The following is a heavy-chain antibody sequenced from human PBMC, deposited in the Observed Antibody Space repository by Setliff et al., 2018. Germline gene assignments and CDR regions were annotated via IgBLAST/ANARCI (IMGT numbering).Heavy chain of an antibody. V-gene: IGHV1-3*01. CDR1: GYTFTSYA. Sequence: SEKVSCKASGYTFTSYAMHWVRQAPGQRLEWMGWINAGNGNTKYSPKFQGRVTITRDTSASTAYMELSSLRSEDTAVYYCATHGGYYYDSSGSFGAYWGQGTLVTVSS. CDR3: ATHGGYYYDSSGSFGAY. CDR2: INAGNGNT. D-gene: IGHD3-22*01. J-gene: IGHJ4*02.